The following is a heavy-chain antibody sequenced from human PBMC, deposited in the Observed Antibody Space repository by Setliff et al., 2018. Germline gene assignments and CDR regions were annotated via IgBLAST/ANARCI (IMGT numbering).Heavy chain of an antibody. V-gene: IGHV4-34*01. Sequence: SETLSLTCAVYGGSFSGYYWSWPRQPPGKGLEWIGEINHSGSTNYNPSLKSRVTISVDTSKNQFSLKLSSVTAADTAVYYCARVNQYSSVWYNYYYGMDVWGQGTTVTVSS. CDR1: GGSFSGYY. J-gene: IGHJ6*02. CDR3: ARVNQYSSVWYNYYYGMDV. CDR2: INHSGST. D-gene: IGHD6-19*01.